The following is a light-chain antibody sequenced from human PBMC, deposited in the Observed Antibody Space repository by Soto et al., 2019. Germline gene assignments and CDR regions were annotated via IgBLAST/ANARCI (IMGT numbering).Light chain of an antibody. V-gene: IGLV2-14*01. CDR2: EVS. CDR3: SSFKSSSTQV. Sequence: HSPMNRPTCVSGSPGQSITIACTGTISDVGGYDYVSWYQQHPGRAPKLMIFEVSNRPSGISNRFSGSKSGNTASLTISGLQAEDEADYYCSSFKSSSTQVLGGGTKVTVL. J-gene: IGLJ3*02. CDR1: ISDVGGYDY.